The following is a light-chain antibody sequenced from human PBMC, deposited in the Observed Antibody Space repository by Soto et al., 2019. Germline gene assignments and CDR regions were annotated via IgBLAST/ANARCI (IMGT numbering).Light chain of an antibody. Sequence: QSALTQPASVSGSPGQSITISCSGTSSDIGTYDHVAWFQQFPGKTPKLMIYEVYNRPSGVSNRFSGSKSANTASLTISGLQADDEADYYCSSFTSSSTQVFGGGTKLTVL. V-gene: IGLV2-14*01. CDR3: SSFTSSSTQV. J-gene: IGLJ3*02. CDR2: EVY. CDR1: SSDIGTYDH.